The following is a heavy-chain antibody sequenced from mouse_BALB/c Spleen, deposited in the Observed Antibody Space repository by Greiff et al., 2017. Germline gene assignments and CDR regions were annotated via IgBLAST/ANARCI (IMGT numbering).Heavy chain of an antibody. V-gene: IGHV1-5*01. Sequence: DVQLQESGTVLARPGASVKMSCKASGYTFTSYWMHWVKQRPGQGLEWIGAIYPGNSDTSYNQKFKGKAKLTAVTSTSTAYMELSSLTNEDSAVYYCTRYYGSSYPYWYFDVWGAGTTVTVSS. CDR3: TRYYGSSYPYWYFDV. D-gene: IGHD1-1*01. CDR1: GYTFTSYW. CDR2: IYPGNSDT. J-gene: IGHJ1*01.